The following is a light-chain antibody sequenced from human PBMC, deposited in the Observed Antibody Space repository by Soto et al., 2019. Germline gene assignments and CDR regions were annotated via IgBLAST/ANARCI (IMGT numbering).Light chain of an antibody. V-gene: IGLV2-14*03. CDR2: HVT. CDR3: CSLTTSHTYV. J-gene: IGLJ1*01. CDR1: SSDIGHYDY. Sequence: QSALTQPASVSGSPGQSITISCTGTSSDIGHYDYVSWYQQHPGKAPKLMIYHVTYRLSGVSNRYSGSKSGNSASLTISGLQADDEAHYYCCSLTTSHTYVFGSGTKLTVL.